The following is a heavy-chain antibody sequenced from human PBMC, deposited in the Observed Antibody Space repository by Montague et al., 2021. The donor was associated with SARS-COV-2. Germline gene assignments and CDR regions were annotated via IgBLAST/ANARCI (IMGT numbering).Heavy chain of an antibody. D-gene: IGHD3-10*01. CDR3: ARLWFIDLRNAYDI. V-gene: IGHV2-70*11. CDR1: GFSLSTSGMC. J-gene: IGHJ3*02. Sequence: PALVKPTQTLTLTCTFSGFSLSTSGMCVSWIRQPPGKALEWLARIVWDDDKYYSPSLKTRLTISKDTSKNQVVLTMTNMDPADTATYYCARLWFIDLRNAYDIWGQGTMVTVSS. CDR2: IVWDDDK.